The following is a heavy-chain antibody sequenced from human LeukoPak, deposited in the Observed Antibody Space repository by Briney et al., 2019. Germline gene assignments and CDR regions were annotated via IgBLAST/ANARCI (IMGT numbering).Heavy chain of an antibody. Sequence: PGGSLRLSCAASGFTFSSYAMSWVRQAPGKGLEWVSAISGSGGSTYYADSVKGRFTISRDNSKNTLYLQMSSLRAEDTAVYYCAKPPHTTDQVGATAFDYWGQGTLVTVSS. CDR3: AKPPHTTDQVGATAFDY. V-gene: IGHV3-23*01. D-gene: IGHD1-26*01. J-gene: IGHJ4*02. CDR2: ISGSGGST. CDR1: GFTFSSYA.